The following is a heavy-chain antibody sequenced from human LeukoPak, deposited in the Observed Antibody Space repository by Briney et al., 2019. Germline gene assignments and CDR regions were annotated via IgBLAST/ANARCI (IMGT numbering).Heavy chain of an antibody. CDR2: IRSKAYGGTT. D-gene: IGHD3-22*01. J-gene: IGHJ3*02. CDR3: TRVDDSSGYYPAPFDI. Sequence: PGGSLRLSCTASGFTFGDYAMSWVRQAPGKGLEWVGFIRSKAYGGTTEYAASVKGRFTISRDDSKSIAYLQMNSLKTEDTAVYYCTRVDDSSGYYPAPFDIWGQGTMVTVSS. V-gene: IGHV3-49*04. CDR1: GFTFGDYA.